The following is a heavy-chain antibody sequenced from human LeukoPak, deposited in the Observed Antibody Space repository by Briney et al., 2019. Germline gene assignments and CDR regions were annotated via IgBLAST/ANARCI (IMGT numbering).Heavy chain of an antibody. CDR1: GGSISSYY. Sequence: SETLSLTCTVSGGSISSYYWSWIRQPPGKGLEWIGYIYYSGSTNYNPSLKSRVTISVDTSKNQFSLKLSSVTAADTAVYYCARERAFGGVIGNWGQGTLVTVSS. D-gene: IGHD3-16*02. J-gene: IGHJ4*02. CDR3: ARERAFGGVIGN. CDR2: IYYSGST. V-gene: IGHV4-59*01.